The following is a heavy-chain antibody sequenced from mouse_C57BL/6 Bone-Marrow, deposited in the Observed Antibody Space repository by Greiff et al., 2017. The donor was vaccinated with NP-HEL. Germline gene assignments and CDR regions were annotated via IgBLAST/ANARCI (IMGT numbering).Heavy chain of an antibody. CDR1: GFNIKDDY. CDR2: IDPENGDT. Sequence: EVKLQQSGAELVRPGASVKLSCIASGFNIKDDYMHWVKQRPEQGLEWIGWIDPENGDTEYASKFQGKATITADTSSNTAYLQLSSLTSEDTAVYYCTTCYYGSDYYAMDYWGQGTSVTVSS. CDR3: TTCYYGSDYYAMDY. D-gene: IGHD1-1*01. J-gene: IGHJ4*01. V-gene: IGHV14-4*01.